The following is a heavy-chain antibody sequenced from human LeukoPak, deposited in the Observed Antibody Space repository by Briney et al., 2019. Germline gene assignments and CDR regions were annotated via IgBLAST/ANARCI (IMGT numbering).Heavy chain of an antibody. CDR1: GFTFSSYS. Sequence: GGSLRLSCAASGFTFSSYSMNWVRQAPGTGLEWVSSISSSSSYIYYADSVKGRFTISRDNAKNSLYLQMNSLRAEDTAVYYCATTPRAMTTVTTGYWGQGTLVTVSS. V-gene: IGHV3-21*01. CDR3: ATTPRAMTTVTTGY. CDR2: ISSSSSYI. D-gene: IGHD4-17*01. J-gene: IGHJ4*02.